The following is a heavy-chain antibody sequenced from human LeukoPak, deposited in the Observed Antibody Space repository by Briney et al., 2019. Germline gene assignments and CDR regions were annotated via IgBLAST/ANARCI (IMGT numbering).Heavy chain of an antibody. V-gene: IGHV1-69*13. CDR3: ARGGDIVVVPAGESDYYYYGMDV. D-gene: IGHD2-2*01. CDR1: GGTFSSCA. J-gene: IGHJ6*04. CDR2: IIPIFGTA. Sequence: GASVKVSCKASGGTFSSCAISWVRQAPGQGLEWMGGIIPIFGTANYAQKFQGRVTITADESTSTAYMELSSLRSEDTAVYYCARGGDIVVVPAGESDYYYYGMDVWGKATTVTVSS.